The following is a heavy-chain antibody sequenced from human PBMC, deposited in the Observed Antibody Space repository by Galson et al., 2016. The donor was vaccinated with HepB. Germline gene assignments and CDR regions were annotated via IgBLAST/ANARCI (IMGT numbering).Heavy chain of an antibody. CDR1: GFTFDDYA. J-gene: IGHJ6*03. CDR2: ISWNSGSI. D-gene: IGHD4-11*01. Sequence: SLRLSCAASGFTFDDYAMHWVRQAPGKGLEWVSGISWNSGSIGYADSVKGRFTISRDNAKNSLYLQMNSLRAEDTALYYCAKGITLDYSNYRGAYYYYYMDVWGKGTTVTVSS. V-gene: IGHV3-9*01. CDR3: AKGITLDYSNYRGAYYYYYMDV.